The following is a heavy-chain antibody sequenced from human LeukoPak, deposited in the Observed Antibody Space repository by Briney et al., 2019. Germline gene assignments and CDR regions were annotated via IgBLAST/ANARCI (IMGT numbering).Heavy chain of an antibody. CDR1: GFTFSSYA. CDR2: ISGSGGNT. V-gene: IGHV3-23*01. J-gene: IGHJ4*03. Sequence: GGSLRLSCAASGFTFSSYAMTWVRQAPGKGLEWVSGISGSGGNTYYANSVKGRFAISRDNSKSTLYLQMNNLGAEDTALYYCAKCMAEPGTCYFDNWGRGTLVTVSS. D-gene: IGHD6-13*01. CDR3: AKCMAEPGTCYFDN.